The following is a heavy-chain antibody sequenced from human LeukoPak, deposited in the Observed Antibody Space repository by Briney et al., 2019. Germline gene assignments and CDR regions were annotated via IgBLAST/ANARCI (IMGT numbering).Heavy chain of an antibody. V-gene: IGHV1-46*01. CDR3: AREARTIFGVVINRFDP. CDR1: GYTFTSYY. J-gene: IGHJ5*02. Sequence: ASVKVSCKASGYTFTSYYMHWVRQAPGQGLEWMGIINPSGGSTSYAQKFQGRVTMNRDMSTSTVYMELSSLRSEDTAVYYCAREARTIFGVVINRFDPWGQGTLVTVSS. CDR2: INPSGGST. D-gene: IGHD3-3*01.